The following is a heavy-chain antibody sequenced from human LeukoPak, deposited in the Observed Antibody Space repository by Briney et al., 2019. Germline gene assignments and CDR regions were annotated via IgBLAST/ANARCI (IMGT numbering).Heavy chain of an antibody. Sequence: GASVKVSCKASGYTFTSYDINWVRQAPGQGLEWMGWINPNSGGTNYAQKFQGRVTMTRDTSISTAYMELSRLRSDDTAVYYCARDIGSYFDYWGQGTLVTVSS. CDR2: INPNSGGT. D-gene: IGHD3-10*01. CDR3: ARDIGSYFDY. CDR1: GYTFTSYD. J-gene: IGHJ4*02. V-gene: IGHV1-2*02.